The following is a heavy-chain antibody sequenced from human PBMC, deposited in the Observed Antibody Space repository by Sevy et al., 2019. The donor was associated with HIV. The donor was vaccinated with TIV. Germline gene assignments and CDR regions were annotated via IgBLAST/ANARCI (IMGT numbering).Heavy chain of an antibody. Sequence: GGSLRLSCAASGFTFSRYSMHWVRQAPGKGLEWVATISFDASNKHYADSVKGRFTISRDNFQNSLFLQMNSLRPEDTAVYYCALERLSSYGGEYFQNWGQGTLVTVSS. CDR2: ISFDASNK. J-gene: IGHJ1*01. CDR3: ALERLSSYGGEYFQN. CDR1: GFTFSRYS. V-gene: IGHV3-30*04. D-gene: IGHD1-1*01.